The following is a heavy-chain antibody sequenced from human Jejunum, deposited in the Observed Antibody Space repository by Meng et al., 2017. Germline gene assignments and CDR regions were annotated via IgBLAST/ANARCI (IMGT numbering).Heavy chain of an antibody. D-gene: IGHD5-12*01. CDR2: IFYNGNT. Sequence: QLQLQESGPGLVKPSETLSLTCTGSGGTISSKSHLWGWIRQPPGKGLEYIGHIFYNGNTFYNSSLKSRVTISVDTSKNHFSLKLSSVTAADTAIYYCARRAGYTVGPEEDWFDLWGQGTLVTVSS. CDR3: ARRAGYTVGPEEDWFDL. CDR1: GGTISSKSHL. J-gene: IGHJ5*02. V-gene: IGHV4-39*02.